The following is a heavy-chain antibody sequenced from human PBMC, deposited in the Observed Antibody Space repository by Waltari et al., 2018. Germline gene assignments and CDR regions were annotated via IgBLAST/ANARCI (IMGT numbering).Heavy chain of an antibody. Sequence: EEQLVESGGGLVQPGESLRRSCAASGFTFSRYWMDWVRQAPGQGLVWVSRMNSDGSSTIYAESVKGRFTISRDNAKNTLYVQMNRLRAEDTAVYYCARVATKTYSSPVPGRPYYYGMDVWGQGTTVTVSS. J-gene: IGHJ6*02. D-gene: IGHD6-13*01. V-gene: IGHV3-74*01. CDR2: MNSDGSST. CDR3: ARVATKTYSSPVPGRPYYYGMDV. CDR1: GFTFSRYW.